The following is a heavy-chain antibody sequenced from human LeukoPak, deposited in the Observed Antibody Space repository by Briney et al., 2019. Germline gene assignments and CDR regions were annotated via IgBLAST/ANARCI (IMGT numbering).Heavy chain of an antibody. V-gene: IGHV1-3*01. D-gene: IGHD3-10*01. CDR3: ARSPKLLTYYYGSGSSLNWFDP. J-gene: IGHJ5*02. Sequence: ASVKVSCKASGYTFTSYAMHWVRQSPGQRLEWMGWINAGNGNTKYSQKFQGRVTITRDTSASTDYMELSSLRSEDTAVYYCARSPKLLTYYYGSGSSLNWFDPWGQGTLVTVSS. CDR2: INAGNGNT. CDR1: GYTFTSYA.